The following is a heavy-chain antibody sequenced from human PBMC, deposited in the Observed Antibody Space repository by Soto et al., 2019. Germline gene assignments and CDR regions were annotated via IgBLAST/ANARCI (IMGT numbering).Heavy chain of an antibody. V-gene: IGHV1-3*01. D-gene: IGHD6-19*01. CDR2: INAGNGNR. J-gene: IGHJ4*02. CDR3: ARASSGSFDY. CDR1: GYTFTIYA. Sequence: QVQLVQSGAEVKKPGASVNVSCKASGYTFTIYAIHWVRQAPGQRVEWMGWINAGNGNRKYSQKLQGRVTITRDTSASTAYMELSSLRSEDTAVYYCARASSGSFDYWGQGTLVTVSS.